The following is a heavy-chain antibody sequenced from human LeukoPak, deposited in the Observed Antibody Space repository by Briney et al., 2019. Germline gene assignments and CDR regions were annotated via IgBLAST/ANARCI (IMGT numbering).Heavy chain of an antibody. J-gene: IGHJ6*03. V-gene: IGHV3-23*01. CDR2: ISGSGSGGST. D-gene: IGHD5-12*01. CDR3: ARDRRLAPYYYYYMDV. Sequence: GGSLRLSCAASGFTFSSSAMSWVRQAPGKGLEWVSNISGSGSGGSTYYADSVKGRFTISRDNAKNSLYLQMNSLRAEDTAVYYCARDRRLAPYYYYYMDVWGKGTTVTISS. CDR1: GFTFSSSA.